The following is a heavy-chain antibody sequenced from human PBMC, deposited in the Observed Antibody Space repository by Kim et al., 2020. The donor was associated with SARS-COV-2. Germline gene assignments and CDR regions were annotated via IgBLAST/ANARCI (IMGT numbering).Heavy chain of an antibody. CDR2: IYSGGST. J-gene: IGHJ6*02. Sequence: GGSLRLSCAASGFTVSSNYMSWVRQAPGKGLEWVSVIYSGGSTYYADSVKGRFTISRDNSKNTLYLQMNSLRAEDTAVYYCARVRTGLPAAGGYYGMDVWGQGTTVTVSS. D-gene: IGHD2-2*01. CDR1: GFTVSSNY. V-gene: IGHV3-66*01. CDR3: ARVRTGLPAAGGYYGMDV.